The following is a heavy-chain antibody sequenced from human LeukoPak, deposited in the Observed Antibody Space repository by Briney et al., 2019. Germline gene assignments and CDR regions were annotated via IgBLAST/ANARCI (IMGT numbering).Heavy chain of an antibody. CDR3: AKGHWGDYYDY. CDR1: GFTFSSYG. V-gene: IGHV3-30*18. D-gene: IGHD3-16*01. Sequence: GGSLRLSCAASGFTFSSYGMHWVRQAPGKGLEWVAVISYDGSNKYYADSVKGRFTISRDNSKNTLYLQMNSLRAEDMAVYYCAKGHWGDYYDYWGQGTLVTVSS. CDR2: ISYDGSNK. J-gene: IGHJ4*02.